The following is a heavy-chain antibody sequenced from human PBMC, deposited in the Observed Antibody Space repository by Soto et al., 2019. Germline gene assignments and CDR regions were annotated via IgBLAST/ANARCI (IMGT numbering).Heavy chain of an antibody. D-gene: IGHD2-8*02. CDR1: GYGFTTYG. CDR3: ARGRYWDY. V-gene: IGHV1-18*01. CDR2: ISAHNGNT. Sequence: QIHLVQSGAEVKKPGASVKVSCKGSGYGFTTYGITWVRQAPGQGLEWMAWISAHNGNTNYALKLQGRVTVTRDTSTSTAYMELRSLSSDDTAVYYCARGRYWDYWGQGALVTVSS. J-gene: IGHJ4*02.